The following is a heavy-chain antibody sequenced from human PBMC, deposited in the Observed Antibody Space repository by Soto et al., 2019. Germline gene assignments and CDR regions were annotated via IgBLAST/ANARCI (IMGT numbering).Heavy chain of an antibody. Sequence: QVQLVQSGAEVKKPGASVKVSCKASGYTFTSYGISWVRQAPGQGLEWMGWISPYNGDTNYAQKLQGRVTMTTDTSTSTAYMELRSLRADDTAVYYCARDLLAAAGTWWFDTWGQGTLVTVSS. CDR2: ISPYNGDT. J-gene: IGHJ5*02. CDR3: ARDLLAAAGTWWFDT. D-gene: IGHD6-13*01. CDR1: GYTFTSYG. V-gene: IGHV1-18*01.